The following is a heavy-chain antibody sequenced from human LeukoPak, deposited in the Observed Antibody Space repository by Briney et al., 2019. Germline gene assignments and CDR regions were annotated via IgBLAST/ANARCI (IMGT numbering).Heavy chain of an antibody. CDR2: INAGNGNT. D-gene: IGHD6-13*01. J-gene: IGHJ4*02. CDR1: GYTFTSYA. Sequence: ASVKVSCKASGYTFTSYAMHRVRQAPGQRLEWMGWINAGNGNTKYSQKFQGRVTMTRDTSTSTVYMELSSLRSEDTAVYYCSAAAVNLGGDYWGQGTLVTVSS. CDR3: SAAAVNLGGDY. V-gene: IGHV1-3*01.